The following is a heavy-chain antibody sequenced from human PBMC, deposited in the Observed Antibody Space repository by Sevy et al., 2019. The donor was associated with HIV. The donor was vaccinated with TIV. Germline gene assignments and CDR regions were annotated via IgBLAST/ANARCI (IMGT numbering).Heavy chain of an antibody. Sequence: SETLSLTCTVSGDSISGYYWSWIRQPPGKGLEWIGYFYYSRSTNYNPSLKSRVTISVDTSKNQVSLKVSSVTTADMAVYYCARAYSEYYYGMDVWGQGTTVTVSS. V-gene: IGHV4-59*01. J-gene: IGHJ6*02. CDR2: FYYSRST. D-gene: IGHD4-4*01. CDR1: GDSISGYY. CDR3: ARAYSEYYYGMDV.